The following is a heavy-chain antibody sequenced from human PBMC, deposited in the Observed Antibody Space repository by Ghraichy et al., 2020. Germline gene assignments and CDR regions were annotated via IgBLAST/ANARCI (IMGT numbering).Heavy chain of an antibody. D-gene: IGHD2-2*01. J-gene: IGHJ6*03. Sequence: GGSLRLSCVASGFTFSTYTMNWVRQAPGKGLEWVSSISSTSNYIYYADSVKGRFTISRDNAKNSLFLQMNSLRAEDTAVYYCARVVVPAASFYFYYMDVWGKGTTVTVSS. CDR3: ARVVVPAASFYFYYMDV. V-gene: IGHV3-21*01. CDR2: ISSTSNYI. CDR1: GFTFSTYT.